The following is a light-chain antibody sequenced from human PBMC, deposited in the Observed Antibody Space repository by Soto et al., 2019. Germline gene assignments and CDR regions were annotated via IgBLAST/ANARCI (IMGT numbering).Light chain of an antibody. Sequence: IQLTQSPSSLSASVGDRVTITGRASQGISSSLAWYQQKPGKAPKLLIYAASTLQSGVPSRFSGSGSGTDFTLTISRLQPEDFATYYCQQLNSYPPYTFGQGTKLESK. CDR3: QQLNSYPPYT. CDR1: QGISSS. J-gene: IGKJ2*01. CDR2: AAS. V-gene: IGKV1-9*01.